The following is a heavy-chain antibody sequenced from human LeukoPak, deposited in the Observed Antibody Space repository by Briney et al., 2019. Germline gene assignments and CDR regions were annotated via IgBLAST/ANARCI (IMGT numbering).Heavy chain of an antibody. J-gene: IGHJ4*02. CDR1: GFTFSSCN. CDR2: ISSSSSLI. D-gene: IGHD2-2*01. V-gene: IGHV3-48*02. CDR3: ATSTGYFDY. Sequence: GGSPRLSCAASGFTFSSCNMNWVRQAPGKGLEWVSYISSSSSLIYYADSVKGRFTISRDNAKSSLYLQMNSLRDEDTAVYYCATSTGYFDYWGQGTLVTVSS.